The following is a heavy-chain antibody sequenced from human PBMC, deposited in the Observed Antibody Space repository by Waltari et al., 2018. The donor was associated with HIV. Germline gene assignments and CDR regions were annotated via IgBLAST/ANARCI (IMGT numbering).Heavy chain of an antibody. D-gene: IGHD4-17*01. CDR1: GFTFSNAW. CDR2: SKSRTDGGTT. CDR3: TTDTVTRAPGGY. J-gene: IGHJ4*02. Sequence: EVQLVEHGGGLVKPGGSLRLSCAAAGFTFSNAWRSWVRQAPGKGVEGVGRSKSRTDGGTTDYAAPVKGRFTISRDDSKNTLDLQMNSLKTEDTAVYYCTTDTVTRAPGGYWGQGTLVTVSS. V-gene: IGHV3-15*01.